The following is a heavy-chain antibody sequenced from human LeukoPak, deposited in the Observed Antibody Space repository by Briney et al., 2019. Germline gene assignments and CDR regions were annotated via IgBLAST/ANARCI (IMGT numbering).Heavy chain of an antibody. CDR1: GFTFSSYG. CDR3: AKDCKGVDCRAY. D-gene: IGHD2-21*02. Sequence: GGSLRLSCAASGFTFSSYGMTWVRQAPGKGLEWVSAISGSGGSTYYADSVKGRFTISRDNSKNTLYLQMNSLRAEDTAVYYCAKDCKGVDCRAYWGQGTLVTVSS. J-gene: IGHJ4*02. V-gene: IGHV3-23*01. CDR2: ISGSGGST.